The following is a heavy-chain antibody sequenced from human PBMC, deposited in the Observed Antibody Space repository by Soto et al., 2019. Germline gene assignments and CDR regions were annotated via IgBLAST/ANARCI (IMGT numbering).Heavy chain of an antibody. J-gene: IGHJ6*02. CDR3: ARNVGTIFGVVKYYSYYGMDV. CDR2: IYYSGST. Sequence: ETLSLSCPVSGASISSSSYYWGWIRQPPGKGLEWIGSIYYSGSTYYNPSLKSRVTISVDTSKNQFSLKLSSVTAADTAVYYCARNVGTIFGVVKYYSYYGMDVWGQGTPVTV. D-gene: IGHD3-3*01. CDR1: GASISSSSYY. V-gene: IGHV4-39*01.